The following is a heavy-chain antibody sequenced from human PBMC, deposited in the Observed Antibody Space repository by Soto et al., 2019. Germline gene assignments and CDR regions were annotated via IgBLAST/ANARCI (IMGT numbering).Heavy chain of an antibody. CDR1: GFTFSNFG. J-gene: IGHJ6*02. V-gene: IGHV3-33*01. D-gene: IGHD3-9*01. CDR2: VWYDGSSK. Sequence: GGSLRLSCEASGFTFSNFGMNWVRQAPGKGLEWVARVWYDGSSKYYVDSVKGRFTISRDNSKETVYLQMNSLRAEDTGVYYCARGLDSKYDGMDVWGQGTKVPVSS. CDR3: ARGLDSKYDGMDV.